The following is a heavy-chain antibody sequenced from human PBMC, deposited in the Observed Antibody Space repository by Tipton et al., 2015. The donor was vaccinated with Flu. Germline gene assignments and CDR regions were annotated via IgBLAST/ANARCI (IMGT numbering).Heavy chain of an antibody. CDR3: AKAMYSSSWYGDY. CDR1: GFTLSSYA. Sequence: SLRLSCAASGFTLSSYAMSWVRQAPGKGLEWVSVISGSGVRTHYADSVKGRFTISRDNSKNTLYLQMNSLRAEDTAVYYCAKAMYSSSWYGDYWGQGTLVTVSS. CDR2: ISGSGVRT. V-gene: IGHV3-23*01. D-gene: IGHD6-13*01. J-gene: IGHJ4*02.